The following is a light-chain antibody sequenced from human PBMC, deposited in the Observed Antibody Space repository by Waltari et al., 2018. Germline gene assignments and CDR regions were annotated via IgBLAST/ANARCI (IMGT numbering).Light chain of an antibody. Sequence: QSALTQPASVSGSPGQAIIISCTGTGSDVGGYDYVSWYQQYPGKAPRLIIYDLYNRPSGVSNRFSCSKSDNTASLTISGLQAEYESVYYCSSYTSSGVVFGGGTKLTVL. V-gene: IGLV2-14*01. CDR3: SSYTSSGVV. CDR2: DLY. J-gene: IGLJ2*01. CDR1: GSDVGGYDY.